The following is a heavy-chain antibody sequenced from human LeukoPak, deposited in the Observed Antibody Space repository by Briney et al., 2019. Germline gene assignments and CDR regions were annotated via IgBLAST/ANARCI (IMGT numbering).Heavy chain of an antibody. CDR1: GYTFTSYY. D-gene: IGHD6-19*01. CDR3: ARVYARLVPIFHYYNHYMDV. V-gene: IGHV1-46*01. J-gene: IGHJ6*03. CDR2: INPSRGST. Sequence: ASVKVSCKASGYTFTSYYMHLVRQAPGQGLEWMGIINPSRGSTSYAQKLQGRVTMTRDTSTSTVYMELSSLRSEDTAVYYCARVYARLVPIFHYYNHYMDVWGKGTTVTISS.